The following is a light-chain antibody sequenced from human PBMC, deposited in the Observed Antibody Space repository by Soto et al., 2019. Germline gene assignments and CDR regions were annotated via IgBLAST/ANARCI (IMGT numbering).Light chain of an antibody. CDR3: QQSSTWPGT. J-gene: IGKJ5*01. CDR2: DAA. V-gene: IGKV3-11*01. CDR1: QSVSSY. Sequence: EIVLTQSPATLSLSPGERATLSCRASQSVSSYLAWYQQKPGHAPRLLIYDAANRATGIAARFSGSGSGTDFTLTISRLEPEDFAVYYCQQSSTWPGTFGHGTKLEIK.